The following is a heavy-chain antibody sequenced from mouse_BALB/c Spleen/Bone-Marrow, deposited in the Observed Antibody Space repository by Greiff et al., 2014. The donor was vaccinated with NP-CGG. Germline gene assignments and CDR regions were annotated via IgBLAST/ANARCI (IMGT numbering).Heavy chain of an antibody. CDR2: INPSNGRT. J-gene: IGHJ4*01. D-gene: IGHD2-1*01. V-gene: IGHV1S81*02. CDR1: GYTFTSYW. Sequence: QVQLQQSGAELVKPGASVKLPCKASGYTFTSYWMHWVKQRPGQGLEWIGEINPSNGRTNYNETFKSKATLTVDKSSTTAYMQLSSLTSDDSAVYYCARYGNYDATDYWGQGTSVTVSS. CDR3: ARYGNYDATDY.